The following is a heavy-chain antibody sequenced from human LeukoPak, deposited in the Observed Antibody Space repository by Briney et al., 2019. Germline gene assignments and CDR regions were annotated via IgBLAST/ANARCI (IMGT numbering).Heavy chain of an antibody. D-gene: IGHD3-3*01. CDR2: ISGNGNNI. CDR3: AKDLPQYYDFWSGYYGGFDY. J-gene: IGHJ4*02. Sequence: GGSLRLSCAASGFXFEDYAIHWVRQGPGKGLEWVSLISGNGNNIYYADSVKGRFTISRDNSKNSLYLQMNSLRTEDTALYYCAKDLPQYYDFWSGYYGGFDYWGQGTLVTVSS. CDR1: GFXFEDYA. V-gene: IGHV3-43*02.